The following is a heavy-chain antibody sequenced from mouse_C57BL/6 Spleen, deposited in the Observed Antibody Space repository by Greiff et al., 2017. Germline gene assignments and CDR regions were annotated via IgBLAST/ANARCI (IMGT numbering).Heavy chain of an antibody. CDR2: IYPSDSET. Sequence: QVQLQQPGAELVRPGSSVKLSCKASGYTFTSYWMDWVKQRPGQGLEWIGNIYPSDSETHYNQKFKDKATLTVDKSSSTAYMQLSSLTSEDSAVYYCARGYGRDYWGQGTTLTVSS. D-gene: IGHD1-1*01. CDR3: ARGYGRDY. J-gene: IGHJ2*01. CDR1: GYTFTSYW. V-gene: IGHV1-61*01.